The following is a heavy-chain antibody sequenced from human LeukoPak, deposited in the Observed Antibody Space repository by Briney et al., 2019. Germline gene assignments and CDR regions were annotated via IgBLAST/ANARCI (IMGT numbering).Heavy chain of an antibody. V-gene: IGHV1-18*04. CDR1: GYTFTSYG. J-gene: IGHJ4*02. CDR3: ARDIVVVPAAVFDY. D-gene: IGHD2-2*01. Sequence: ASVKVSCKASGYTFTSYGISWVRQAPGQGLERMGWISAYNGNTNYAQKLQGRVTMTTDTSTSTAYMELRSLRSDDTAVYYCARDIVVVPAAVFDYWGQGTLVTVSS. CDR2: ISAYNGNT.